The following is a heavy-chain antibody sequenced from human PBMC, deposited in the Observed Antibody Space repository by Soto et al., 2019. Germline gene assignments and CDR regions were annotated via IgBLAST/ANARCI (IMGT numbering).Heavy chain of an antibody. D-gene: IGHD6-13*01. CDR2: ISISSRTI. CDR1: GFTFRSYS. J-gene: IGHJ5*02. V-gene: IGHV3-48*02. Sequence: GGSLRLSCAASGFTFRSYSMNWVRQPPGKGLEWVSYISISSRTIYYADSVKGRFTISRDDAKNSLYLQMNSLRDEDTSVYYCARDNGIAGSFDPWGQGTLVTVSS. CDR3: ARDNGIAGSFDP.